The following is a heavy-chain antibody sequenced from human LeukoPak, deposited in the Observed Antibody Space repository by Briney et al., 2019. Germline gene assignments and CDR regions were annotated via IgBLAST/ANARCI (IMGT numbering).Heavy chain of an antibody. J-gene: IGHJ4*02. CDR1: GYSFTSYW. V-gene: IGHV5-10-1*01. CDR2: IDPSDSYT. CDR3: ARHYGAAGDFDY. Sequence: GESLKISCKGSGYSFTSYWISWVRQMPGKGLEWMGRIDPSDSYTNYSPSSEGHVTISADKSISTAYLQWSSLKASDIATYYCARHYGAAGDFDYWGQGTLVTVSS. D-gene: IGHD6-13*01.